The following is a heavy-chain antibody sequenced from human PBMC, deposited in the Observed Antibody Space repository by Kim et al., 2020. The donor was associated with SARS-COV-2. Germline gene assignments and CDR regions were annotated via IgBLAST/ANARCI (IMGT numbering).Heavy chain of an antibody. CDR2: INHSGST. Sequence: SETLSLTCAVYGGSFSGYYWSWIRQPPGKGLEWIGEINHSGSTNYNPSLKSRVTISVDTSKNQFSLKLSSVTAADTAVYYCARGGWGYCSSNSCPNNWF. J-gene: IGHJ5*01. V-gene: IGHV4-34*01. D-gene: IGHD2-2*01. CDR3: ARGGWGYCSSNSCPNNWF. CDR1: GGSFSGYY.